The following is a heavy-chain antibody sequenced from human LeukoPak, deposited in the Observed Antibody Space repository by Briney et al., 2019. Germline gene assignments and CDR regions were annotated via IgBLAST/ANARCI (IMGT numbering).Heavy chain of an antibody. CDR3: ARHRGVLLWFGGNTWFDT. CDR2: INHRGST. J-gene: IGHJ5*01. Sequence: SETLSLTCAVYGGSFSGYYWSWIRQPPGKGVEWGGEINHRGSTNYNPSLKSRVTISVDASKNQFFLKLSSVTAADTAVYYRARHRGVLLWFGGNTWFDTSGHGTLVTASS. CDR1: GGSFSGYY. D-gene: IGHD3-10*01. V-gene: IGHV4-34*01.